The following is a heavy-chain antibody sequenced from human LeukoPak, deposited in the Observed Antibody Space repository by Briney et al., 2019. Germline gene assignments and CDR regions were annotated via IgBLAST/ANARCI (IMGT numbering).Heavy chain of an antibody. J-gene: IGHJ5*02. V-gene: IGHV3-23*01. CDR2: ISGSGGSA. CDR3: AKDMGPAPAWFDA. Sequence: PGGSLRLSCAASGFTFSSYALSWVRQAPGKGLEWVSGISGSGGSAYYTDSVKGRFTVSRDNSKKTLYLQINSLRAEDTAVYYCAKDMGPAPAWFDAWGQGTLVTVSS. CDR1: GFTFSSYA. D-gene: IGHD1-14*01.